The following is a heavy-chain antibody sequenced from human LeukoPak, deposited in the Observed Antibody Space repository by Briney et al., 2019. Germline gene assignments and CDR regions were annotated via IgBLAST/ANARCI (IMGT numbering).Heavy chain of an antibody. J-gene: IGHJ3*02. V-gene: IGHV1-69*04. Sequence: GASVKVSCKASGGTFSSYAISWVRQAPGQGLEWMGRIIPILGIANYAQKFQGRVTITADKSTSTAYMELSSLRSEDTAVYYRARAGAVAGTYDAFDIWGQGTMVTVSS. CDR3: ARAGAVAGTYDAFDI. CDR2: IIPILGIA. CDR1: GGTFSSYA. D-gene: IGHD6-19*01.